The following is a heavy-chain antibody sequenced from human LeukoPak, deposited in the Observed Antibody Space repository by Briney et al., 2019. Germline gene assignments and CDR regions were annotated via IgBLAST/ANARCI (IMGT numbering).Heavy chain of an antibody. Sequence: GGSLRLSCAASGFTFSSYGMSWVRQAPGKGLEWDSGINWNGGSTGYADSVKGRFTISRDNAKNTLYLQMTSLRAEDTAVYYCAKVRYYDSSGLPYDYWGQGTLVTVSS. CDR3: AKVRYYDSSGLPYDY. V-gene: IGHV3-20*04. D-gene: IGHD3-22*01. J-gene: IGHJ4*02. CDR1: GFTFSSYG. CDR2: INWNGGST.